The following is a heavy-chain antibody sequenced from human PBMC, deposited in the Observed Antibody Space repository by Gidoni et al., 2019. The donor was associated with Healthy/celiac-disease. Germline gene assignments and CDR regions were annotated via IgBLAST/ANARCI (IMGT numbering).Heavy chain of an antibody. CDR1: GFPVGDYA. CDR2: IRSKAYGGKT. J-gene: IGHJ3*02. V-gene: IGHV3-49*03. Sequence: EVQLVESGGGLVQPGRSLRLSCTASGFPVGDYAMSWLRQAPGKGREWVGFIRSKAYGGKTEYAASVKGRFTIARDDSKSIAYLQMNSLKTEDTAVYYCTRSGLWGASRAFDIWGQGTMVTVSS. CDR3: TRSGLWGASRAFDI. D-gene: IGHD1-26*01.